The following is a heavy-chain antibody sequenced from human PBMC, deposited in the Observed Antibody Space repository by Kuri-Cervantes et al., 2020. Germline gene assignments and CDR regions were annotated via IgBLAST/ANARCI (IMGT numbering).Heavy chain of an antibody. D-gene: IGHD2-21*01. CDR3: ARAYSSSHWFDP. V-gene: IGHV4-4*07. CDR2: IYTSGST. J-gene: IGHJ5*02. CDR1: GGSISTYF. Sequence: GSLRLSCTVSGGSISTYFWTWIRQPAGKGLEWIGHIYTSGSTKYNPSLKSRVTISVDNSKNQFSLRLTSVTAADTAVYYCARAYSSSHWFDPWGQGTLVTVSS.